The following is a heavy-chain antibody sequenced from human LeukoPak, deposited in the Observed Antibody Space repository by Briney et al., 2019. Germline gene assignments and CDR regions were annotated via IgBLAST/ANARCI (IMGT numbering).Heavy chain of an antibody. V-gene: IGHV4-59*01. CDR2: IYYSGNT. Sequence: SETLSVKPTASGGSITSYYWSWIRQPPGKGLEWIGYIYYSGNTNYNPTLTSRVTISVDTSKNQFSLKLSSVTAADTAVYYCARSGALTGYLYWGQGTLITVSS. CDR1: GGSITSYY. CDR3: ARSGALTGYLY. J-gene: IGHJ4*02. D-gene: IGHD3-9*01.